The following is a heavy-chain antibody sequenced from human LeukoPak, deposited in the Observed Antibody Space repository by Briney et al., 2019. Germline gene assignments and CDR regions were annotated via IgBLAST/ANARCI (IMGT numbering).Heavy chain of an antibody. D-gene: IGHD3-22*01. V-gene: IGHV4-34*01. CDR3: ARATYYYDSSGYRGGYYFDY. CDR2: INHSGST. J-gene: IGHJ4*02. Sequence: KPSETLSLTCAYGGSFSGYYWSWIRQPLGKGLEWIGEINHSGSTNYNPSLKSRVTISVDTSKNQFSLKLSSVTAADTAVYYCARATYYYDSSGYRGGYYFDYWGQGTLVTVSS. CDR1: GGSFSGYY.